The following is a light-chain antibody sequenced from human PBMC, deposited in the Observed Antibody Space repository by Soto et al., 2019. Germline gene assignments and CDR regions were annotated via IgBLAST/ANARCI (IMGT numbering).Light chain of an antibody. V-gene: IGKV3-20*01. Sequence: EIVLTQSPGTLSLSAGERATLSCRASQSVSSSYLAWYQQKPGQAPRLLIYDGYNRATGSPDTFSGSGSGTDFTLTISRLEPEDFAVYYCQQYGRLPITFGQGTRLEIK. CDR1: QSVSSSY. CDR3: QQYGRLPIT. J-gene: IGKJ5*01. CDR2: DGY.